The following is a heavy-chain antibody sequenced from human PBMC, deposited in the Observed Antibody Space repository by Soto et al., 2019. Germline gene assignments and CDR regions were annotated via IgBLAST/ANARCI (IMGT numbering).Heavy chain of an antibody. D-gene: IGHD3-16*01. J-gene: IGHJ4*02. V-gene: IGHV4-59*01. CDR3: ARDASSRPAVY. CDR2: IHSSGSA. Sequence: SETLSLTCIVSGGSLSNDYWTWIRQPPGKGLEWIGYIHSSGSANYNPSLSSRVTISVDTSNNQFSLKVKSVTAEDTAVYYCARDASSRPAVYWGQGTLVTVSS. CDR1: GGSLSNDY.